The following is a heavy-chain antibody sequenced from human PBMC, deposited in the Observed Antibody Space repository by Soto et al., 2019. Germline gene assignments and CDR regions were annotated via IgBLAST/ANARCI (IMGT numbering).Heavy chain of an antibody. Sequence: SETLSLTCTVSGDSISGGASFWSWIRQPPGKGLEWIANIYYSGSSYYNPSLKSRPTISVDTTKNQFSLQLKSMTAADTAVYYCAKLSCTSSTCYFPGWFDPWGQGTLVTVSS. D-gene: IGHD2-2*01. J-gene: IGHJ5*02. CDR1: GDSISGGASF. CDR3: AKLSCTSSTCYFPGWFDP. V-gene: IGHV4-31*03. CDR2: IYYSGSS.